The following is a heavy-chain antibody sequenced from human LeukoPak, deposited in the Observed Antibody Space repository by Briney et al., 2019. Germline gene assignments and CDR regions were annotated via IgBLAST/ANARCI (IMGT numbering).Heavy chain of an antibody. CDR2: MNPNSGNT. CDR1: GYTFTSYD. CDR3: AIPKQQLGYFDY. Sequence: GASVKVSCKASGYTFTSYDINWVRQATGQGLEWMGWMNPNSGNTGYAQKFQGRVTMTRNTSISTAYMELSSLTSEDTAVYYCAIPKQQLGYFDYWGQGTLVTVSS. V-gene: IGHV1-8*01. J-gene: IGHJ4*02. D-gene: IGHD6-13*01.